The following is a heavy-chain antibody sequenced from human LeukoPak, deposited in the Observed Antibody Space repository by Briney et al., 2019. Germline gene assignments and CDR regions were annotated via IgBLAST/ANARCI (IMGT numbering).Heavy chain of an antibody. CDR3: ARDNGGWFDT. D-gene: IGHD3-10*01. Sequence: GGSLRLSCVASEFIFSDYWMSWVRQAPGKGLEWVANIKQGGREEKYVSSVKGRFAISRDDAKSTLYLQMDSLSGDDTAVYYCARDNGGWFDTWGRGTLVPVSS. J-gene: IGHJ5*02. CDR1: EFIFSDYW. CDR2: IKQGGREE. V-gene: IGHV3-7*03.